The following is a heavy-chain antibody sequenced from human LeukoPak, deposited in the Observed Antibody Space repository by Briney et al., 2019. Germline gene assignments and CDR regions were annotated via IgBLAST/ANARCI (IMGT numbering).Heavy chain of an antibody. V-gene: IGHV3-30-3*01. CDR2: ISYDGSNK. J-gene: IGHJ3*02. CDR1: GFTFSSYA. Sequence: GGSLRLSCAASGFTFSSYAMHWVRQAPGKGLEWVAVISYDGSNKYYADSVKGRFTISRGNSKNTLYLQMNSLRAEDTAVYYCAREGAYSYALDIWGQGTMVTVSS. CDR3: AREGAYSYALDI. D-gene: IGHD6-13*01.